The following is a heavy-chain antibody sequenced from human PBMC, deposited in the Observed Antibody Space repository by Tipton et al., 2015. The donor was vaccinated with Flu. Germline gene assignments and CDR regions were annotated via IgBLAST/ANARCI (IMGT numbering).Heavy chain of an antibody. CDR2: ISGGGAIR. Sequence: SLRLSCAASGFTFSRYAMSWVRQAPGKGLEWVSAISGGGAIRYFADSVKGRFTISRDNSKNMLYLQMNGLRPEDTAIYYCAKVIPELVAGLDYWGQGTLVTVPS. V-gene: IGHV3-23*01. CDR1: GFTFSRYA. D-gene: IGHD6-19*01. J-gene: IGHJ4*02. CDR3: AKVIPELVAGLDY.